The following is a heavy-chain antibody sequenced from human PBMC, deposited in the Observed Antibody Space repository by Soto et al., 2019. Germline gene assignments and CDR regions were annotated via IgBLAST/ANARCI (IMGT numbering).Heavy chain of an antibody. CDR2: IFGDGRT. Sequence: EVQLVESGGGLVQPGGSLRLSCAASGFTVENNYMSWVRQAPTKGLEWLSVIFGDGRTYYADSVKGRFTVSRDSSEHTLFLQINNLRAEETAVYYCAGDPFQGFGSWGHGTLVTVSS. CDR3: AGDPFQGFGS. V-gene: IGHV3-66*01. J-gene: IGHJ5*01. CDR1: GFTVENNY.